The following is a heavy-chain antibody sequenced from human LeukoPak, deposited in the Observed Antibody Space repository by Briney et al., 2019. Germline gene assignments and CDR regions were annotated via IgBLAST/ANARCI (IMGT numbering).Heavy chain of an antibody. CDR1: GYIFTDYY. CDR3: ARGPGYSSGLPYHGYFDY. CDR2: INPSGGST. V-gene: IGHV1-46*01. J-gene: IGHJ4*02. Sequence: ASVKVSCKASGYIFTDYYMHWVRQAPGQGLEWMGVINPSGGSTSYAQKFQGRVTMTRDTSTSTVYMELSSLRSEDTAVYYCARGPGYSSGLPYHGYFDYWGQGTLVTVSS. D-gene: IGHD6-19*01.